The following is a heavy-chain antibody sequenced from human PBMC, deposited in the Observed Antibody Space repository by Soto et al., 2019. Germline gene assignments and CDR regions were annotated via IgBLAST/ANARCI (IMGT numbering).Heavy chain of an antibody. CDR2: IIPIFGTA. J-gene: IGHJ6*02. V-gene: IGHV1-69*13. CDR1: GGTFSSYA. CDR3: TRPKNELRFYSYNGIDV. D-gene: IGHD5-12*01. Sequence: ASVKVSCKASGGTFSSYAISWVRQAPGQGLEWMGGIIPIFGTANYAQKFQGRVTITADESTSTAYTAYLQMNSLKTEDTAVYYCTRPKNELRFYSYNGIDVWGQGTTVTVSS.